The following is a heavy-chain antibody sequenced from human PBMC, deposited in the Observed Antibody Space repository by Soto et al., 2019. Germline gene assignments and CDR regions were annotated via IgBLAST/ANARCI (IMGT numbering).Heavy chain of an antibody. J-gene: IGHJ4*02. V-gene: IGHV1-46*01. Sequence: QVQLVQSGAEGKKPGASVKVSCKASGYTFTSYDMHWVRQAPGQGLEWMGIINPSGGSTSYAPKFQGRVTMTRDTSTSTVYMELSSLRSEDTAVYYCARVSSWSCFDYWGQGTLVTVSS. CDR1: GYTFTSYD. CDR2: INPSGGST. D-gene: IGHD6-13*01. CDR3: ARVSSWSCFDY.